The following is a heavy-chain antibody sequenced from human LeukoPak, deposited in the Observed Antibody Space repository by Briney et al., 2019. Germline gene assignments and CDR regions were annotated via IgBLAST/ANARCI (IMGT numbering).Heavy chain of an antibody. J-gene: IGHJ4*02. CDR1: GGSINSYY. Sequence: PSETLSLTCTVSGGSINSYYWSWIRQPPGKRLEWIGYIYYSGSTNYNPSLKSRVTISVDTSKNQFSLKLSSVTAADAAVYYCARVITFGGVVAFDYWGQGTLVTVSS. CDR2: IYYSGST. D-gene: IGHD3-16*02. CDR3: ARVITFGGVVAFDY. V-gene: IGHV4-59*01.